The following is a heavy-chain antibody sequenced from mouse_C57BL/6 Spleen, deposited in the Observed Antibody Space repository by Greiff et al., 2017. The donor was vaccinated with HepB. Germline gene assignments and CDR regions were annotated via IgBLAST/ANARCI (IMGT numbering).Heavy chain of an antibody. D-gene: IGHD2-13*01. Sequence: EVQLQQSGPELVKPGASVKISCKASGYTFTDYYMNWVKQSHGKSLEWIGDINPNNGGTSYNQKFKGKATLTVDKSSSTAYMELRSLTSEDSAVYYCARDYLLTSYFDYWGQGTTLTVSS. CDR2: INPNNGGT. CDR3: ARDYLLTSYFDY. CDR1: GYTFTDYY. J-gene: IGHJ2*01. V-gene: IGHV1-26*01.